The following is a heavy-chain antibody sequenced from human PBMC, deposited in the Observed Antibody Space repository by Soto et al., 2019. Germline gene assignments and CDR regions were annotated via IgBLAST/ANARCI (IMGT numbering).Heavy chain of an antibody. J-gene: IGHJ5*02. CDR1: ENTFGTYL. CDR2: HNGYNGQT. D-gene: IGHD1-1*01. CDR3: AGPHDRAGLGT. Sequence: GASVKVSCKASENTFGTYLVHWVRQVHGQGLEWMGWHNGYNGQTEYSQKFQGRVTITRDTSAKTAYLELRSLTSEDTAVYYCAGPHDRAGLGTWGQGTLVTVSS. V-gene: IGHV1-3*01.